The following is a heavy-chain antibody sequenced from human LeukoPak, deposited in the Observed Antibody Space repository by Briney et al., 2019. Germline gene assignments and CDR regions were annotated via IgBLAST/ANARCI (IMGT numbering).Heavy chain of an antibody. J-gene: IGHJ4*02. D-gene: IGHD6-6*01. V-gene: IGHV5-51*01. CDR2: IYPGDSDT. CDR1: GYSFTSYW. Sequence: GESLKISCKGSGYSFTSYWIGWVRQMPGKGLEWMGIIYPGDSDTRYSPSFQGQVTISADKSISTAYLQWSSLKASDTAMYYCARFRDSEYSSSSHLDYWGQGTLVTVSS. CDR3: ARFRDSEYSSSSHLDY.